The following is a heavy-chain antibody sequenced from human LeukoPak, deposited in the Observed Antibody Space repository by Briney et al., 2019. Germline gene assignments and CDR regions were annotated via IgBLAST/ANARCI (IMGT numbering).Heavy chain of an antibody. CDR1: GGSISGYY. D-gene: IGHD3-22*01. J-gene: IGHJ4*02. V-gene: IGHV4-59*01. CDR3: TRAGVYYDSSGYPH. Sequence: SETLSLTCSISGGSISGYYWSWIRQPPGKGLEWIGYIYYSGSTNYNPSLKSRVTISVDTSKNQFSLKLSSVTAADTAVYYCTRAGVYYDSSGYPHWGQGTLVTVSS. CDR2: IYYSGST.